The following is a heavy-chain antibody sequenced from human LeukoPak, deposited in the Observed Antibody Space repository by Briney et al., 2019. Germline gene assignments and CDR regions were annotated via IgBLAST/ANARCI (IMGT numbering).Heavy chain of an antibody. CDR3: ARDQRDDYGDLNAFDI. J-gene: IGHJ3*02. CDR1: GGSISSYY. CDR2: IYTSGST. V-gene: IGHV4-4*07. Sequence: SETLSLTCTVSGGSISSYYWSWIRQPAGKGLEWIGRIYTSGSTNYNPSLKSRVTMSVDTSENQFSLKLSSVTAADTAVYYCARDQRDDYGDLNAFDIWGQGTMVTVSS. D-gene: IGHD4-17*01.